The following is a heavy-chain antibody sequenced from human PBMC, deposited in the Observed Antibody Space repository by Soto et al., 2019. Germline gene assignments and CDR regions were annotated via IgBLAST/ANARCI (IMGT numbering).Heavy chain of an antibody. V-gene: IGHV3-23*01. Sequence: GGSLRLSCAASGFIFSNFAMSWVRQAPGKGLEWVSAISGSGGSTYYADSVKGRFTISRDNSKNMLYVQMNSLRVEDTAVYYCAKDRAPSDVWGQGTTVTVSS. J-gene: IGHJ6*02. CDR3: AKDRAPSDV. CDR2: ISGSGGST. CDR1: GFIFSNFA.